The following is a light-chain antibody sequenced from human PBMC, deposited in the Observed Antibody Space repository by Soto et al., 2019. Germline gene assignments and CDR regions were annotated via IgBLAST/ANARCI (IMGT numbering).Light chain of an antibody. CDR1: QSISSW. CDR2: EAS. CDR3: QQYNIYPWT. Sequence: DIQMTQSPSTLSASVGDRVTLTCRASQSISSWLAWYQQKPGKAPKLLIYEASNLESGVPSRFSGSGSGTDFTLAISSLQPDDFATYYCQQYNIYPWTFGQGTKVDIK. J-gene: IGKJ1*01. V-gene: IGKV1-5*03.